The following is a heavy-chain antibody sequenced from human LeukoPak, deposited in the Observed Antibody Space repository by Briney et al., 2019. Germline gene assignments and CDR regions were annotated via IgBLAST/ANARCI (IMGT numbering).Heavy chain of an antibody. Sequence: ASVKVSCKASGGTFSSYAISWVRQAPGQGLEWMGGIIPIFGTANYAQKFQGRVTITADESTSTAYMELSSLRSEDTAVYYCARERIAVAGPYYYYYYMDVWGKGTTVTISS. CDR2: IIPIFGTA. D-gene: IGHD6-19*01. V-gene: IGHV1-69*13. CDR3: ARERIAVAGPYYYYYYMDV. CDR1: GGTFSSYA. J-gene: IGHJ6*03.